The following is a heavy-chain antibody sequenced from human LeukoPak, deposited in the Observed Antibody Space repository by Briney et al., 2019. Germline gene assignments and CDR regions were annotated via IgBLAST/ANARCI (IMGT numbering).Heavy chain of an antibody. D-gene: IGHD4-23*01. CDR2: INRYGDST. V-gene: IGHV3-64*01. CDR3: ARLAGGGVVDY. CDR1: GFTFSSYA. J-gene: IGHJ4*02. Sequence: GGSLRLSCAASGFTFSSYAIHWVRQAPGKGLEFVSAINRYGDSTYYANSVKGRFTISRDDSKNTVYLQMNSLRAEDTAVYYCARLAGGGVVDYWGQGTLVTVSS.